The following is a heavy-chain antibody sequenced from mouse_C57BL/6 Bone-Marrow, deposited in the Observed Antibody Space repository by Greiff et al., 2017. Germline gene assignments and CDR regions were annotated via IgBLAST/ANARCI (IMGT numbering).Heavy chain of an antibody. CDR1: GFTFSSYA. V-gene: IGHV5-4*01. J-gene: IGHJ3*01. CDR3: AREPVPLYYSNWGFAY. CDR2: ISDGGSYT. D-gene: IGHD2-5*01. Sequence: EVQLVESGGGLVKPGGSLKLSCAASGFTFSSYAMSWVRQTPAKRLEWVATISDGGSYTYYPDNVKGRFTISRDNAKNNLYLHMSHLKSEDTAMYYCAREPVPLYYSNWGFAYWGQGTLVTVSA.